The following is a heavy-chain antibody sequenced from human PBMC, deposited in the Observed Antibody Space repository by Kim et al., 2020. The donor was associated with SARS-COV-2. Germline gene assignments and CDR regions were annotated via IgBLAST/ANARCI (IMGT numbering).Heavy chain of an antibody. V-gene: IGHV4-34*01. D-gene: IGHD3-16*01. Sequence: GSTNYTPSLKSRVTISVDTSKNQFSLKLSSVTAADTAVYYCARGGGAFDIWGQGTMVTVSS. CDR2: GST. CDR3: ARGGGAFDI. J-gene: IGHJ3*02.